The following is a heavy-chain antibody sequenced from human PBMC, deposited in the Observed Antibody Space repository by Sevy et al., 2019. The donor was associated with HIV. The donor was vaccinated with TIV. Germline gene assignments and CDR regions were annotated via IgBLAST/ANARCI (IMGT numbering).Heavy chain of an antibody. Sequence: GWSLRLSCAASGFTFSSYAMSWVRQAPGKGLEWVSGINSSGGSTYYADSVKGRFTISRDNSKNTLYLQMSSLRPEDTAVYFCAKNPVEWLGYNYYYMDVWGKGATVTVSS. CDR2: INSSGGST. J-gene: IGHJ6*03. CDR1: GFTFSSYA. CDR3: AKNPVEWLGYNYYYMDV. V-gene: IGHV3-23*01. D-gene: IGHD3-3*01.